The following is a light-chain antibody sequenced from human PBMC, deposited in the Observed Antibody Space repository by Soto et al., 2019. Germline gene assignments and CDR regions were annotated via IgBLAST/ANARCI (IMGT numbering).Light chain of an antibody. Sequence: EIVLTQSPVTLSLSPGQRATLSCRASQSVSSYLAWYQQKPGQAPRLLIYDASNRATGIPPRFSGYGSGTDFTLTISSLEPEDFAVYYCQQRSDSPVTFGQGTRVEIK. CDR2: DAS. V-gene: IGKV3-11*01. CDR1: QSVSSY. CDR3: QQRSDSPVT. J-gene: IGKJ1*01.